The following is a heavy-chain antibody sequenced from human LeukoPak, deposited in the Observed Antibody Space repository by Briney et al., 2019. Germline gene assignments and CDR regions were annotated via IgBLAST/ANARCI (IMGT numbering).Heavy chain of an antibody. CDR2: FDPEDGET. Sequence: ASVKVSCKVSGYTLTELSMHWVRQAPGKGLEWMGGFDPEDGETIYAQKFQGRVTMTEDTSTDTAYMELSSLRSEDTAVYYCATAYPSYSSGWYGANHWGQGTLVTVSS. V-gene: IGHV1-24*01. CDR3: ATAYPSYSSGWYGANH. CDR1: GYTLTELS. D-gene: IGHD6-19*01. J-gene: IGHJ5*02.